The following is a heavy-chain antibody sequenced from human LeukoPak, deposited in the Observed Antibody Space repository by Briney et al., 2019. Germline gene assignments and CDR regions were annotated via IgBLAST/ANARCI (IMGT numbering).Heavy chain of an antibody. CDR1: GGSISSSTYY. CDR3: ARQLGTVTTTSFDY. CDR2: FFYSGST. Sequence: KPSETLSLTCSVSGGSISSSTYYWGWLRQPPGRGPEWIGSFFYSGSTYYNPSLKSRVTISVDTSKNQFSLKLNSVTAADTAVYYCARQLGTVTTTSFDYWGQGTLVTVSS. D-gene: IGHD4-17*01. J-gene: IGHJ4*02. V-gene: IGHV4-39*01.